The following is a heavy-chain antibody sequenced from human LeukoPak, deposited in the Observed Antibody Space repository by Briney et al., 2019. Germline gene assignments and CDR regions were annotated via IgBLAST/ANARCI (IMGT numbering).Heavy chain of an antibody. Sequence: ASVKVSCKASGYTFTGYYMHWVRQAPGQGLEWMGWINPNSGGTNYAQKFQGWATMTRDTSISTAYMELSRLRSDDTAVYYCARVYSSSWYGDYFDYWGQGTLVTVSS. CDR1: GYTFTGYY. D-gene: IGHD6-13*01. V-gene: IGHV1-2*04. J-gene: IGHJ4*02. CDR2: INPNSGGT. CDR3: ARVYSSSWYGDYFDY.